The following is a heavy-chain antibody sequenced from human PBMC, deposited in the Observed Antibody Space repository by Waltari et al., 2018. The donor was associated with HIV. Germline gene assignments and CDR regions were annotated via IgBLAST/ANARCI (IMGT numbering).Heavy chain of an antibody. CDR2: ISWNSGSI. CDR1: GFTFYDYA. CDR3: AKAIVGATDYYYGMDV. Sequence: EVQLVESGGGLLQPGRSLRLSCAASGFTFYDYAMPLVRQAPGKGLEWVSGISWNSGSIGYADSVKGRFTISRDNAKNSLYLQMNSLRAEDTALYYCAKAIVGATDYYYGMDVWGQGTTVTVSS. V-gene: IGHV3-9*01. J-gene: IGHJ6*02. D-gene: IGHD1-26*01.